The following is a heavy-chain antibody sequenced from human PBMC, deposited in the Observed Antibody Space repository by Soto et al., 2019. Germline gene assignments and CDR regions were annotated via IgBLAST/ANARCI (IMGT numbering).Heavy chain of an antibody. Sequence: VQLVESGGGLIQPGGSLRLSCAASGFTVSNNHMTWVRQAPGRGPEWVSTIYYNGNTFYADSVKGRFTISRDNSKHMLDLQMNSLRAEDTALYYCATGGDTAKDGYWGQGTLVTVSS. CDR3: ATGGDTAKDGY. CDR2: IYYNGNT. V-gene: IGHV3-53*01. CDR1: GFTVSNNH. D-gene: IGHD5-18*01. J-gene: IGHJ4*02.